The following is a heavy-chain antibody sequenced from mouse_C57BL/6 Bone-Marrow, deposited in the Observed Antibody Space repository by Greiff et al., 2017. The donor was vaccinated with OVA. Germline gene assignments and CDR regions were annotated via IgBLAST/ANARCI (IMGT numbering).Heavy chain of an antibody. D-gene: IGHD2-3*01. CDR1: GFTFSDYG. CDR3: ARHGYYPYYYAMDY. Sequence: EVQVVESGGGLVKPGGSLKLSCAASGFTFSDYGMHWVRQAPEKGLEWVAYISSGSSTIYYADTVKGRFTISRDNAKNTLFLHRTSLRSEDTAMYYCARHGYYPYYYAMDYWGQGTSVTVSS. V-gene: IGHV5-17*01. J-gene: IGHJ4*01. CDR2: ISSGSSTI.